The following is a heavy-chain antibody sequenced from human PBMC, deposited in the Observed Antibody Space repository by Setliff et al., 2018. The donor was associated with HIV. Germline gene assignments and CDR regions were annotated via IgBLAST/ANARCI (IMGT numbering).Heavy chain of an antibody. Sequence: KPSETLSLTCTVSGGSISSGGYYWSWIRQHPGKGLEWIGYIYYSGSTYYNPSLVSRVTISVDTSKNRFSLKLSSVTAADTAVYYCASGFVLRPFFRGGMDVWGQGTTVTVSS. D-gene: IGHD2-8*01. J-gene: IGHJ6*02. V-gene: IGHV4-31*03. CDR1: GGSISSGGYY. CDR3: ASGFVLRPFFRGGMDV. CDR2: IYYSGST.